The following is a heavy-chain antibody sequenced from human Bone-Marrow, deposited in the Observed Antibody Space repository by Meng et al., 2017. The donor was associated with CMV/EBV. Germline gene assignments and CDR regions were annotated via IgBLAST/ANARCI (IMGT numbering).Heavy chain of an antibody. Sequence: ASVKVSCKASGYTFTSYYMHWVRQAPGQGLEWMGIINPSGGSTSYAQKFQGRVTMTRDTSTSTVYMELSSLRSKDTAVYYCARVISSEVRGGMGYYYYGMDVWGQGTTVTVSS. D-gene: IGHD6-25*01. J-gene: IGHJ6*02. CDR1: GYTFTSYY. V-gene: IGHV1-46*01. CDR2: INPSGGST. CDR3: ARVISSEVRGGMGYYYYGMDV.